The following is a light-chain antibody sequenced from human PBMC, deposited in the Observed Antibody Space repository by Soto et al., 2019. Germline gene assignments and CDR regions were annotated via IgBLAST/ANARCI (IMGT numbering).Light chain of an antibody. CDR1: QGIKNY. V-gene: IGKV1-27*01. CDR3: QRYYNAPFT. Sequence: DIQLTQHPSSLSASVGDRVSIACGASQGIKNYLAWYQQKPGETPKLLIYAASTLESGIPPRFSGSGSGTDFTLTINNLQPEDVATYYCQRYYNAPFTFGGGTKVDIK. J-gene: IGKJ4*01. CDR2: AAS.